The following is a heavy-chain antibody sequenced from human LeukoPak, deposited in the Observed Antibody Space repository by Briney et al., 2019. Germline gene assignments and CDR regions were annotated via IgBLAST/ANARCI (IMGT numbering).Heavy chain of an antibody. CDR2: ISAYNGNT. Sequence: ASVKVSCKASGYTFTSYGISWVRQAPGQGLEWMGWISAYNGNTNYARELQGRVTMTTDISTSTAYMELRSLRSDDTAVYYCAREEDDSSGYYYVRRVDYWGQGTLVTVSS. CDR1: GYTFTSYG. CDR3: AREEDDSSGYYYVRRVDY. D-gene: IGHD3-22*01. J-gene: IGHJ4*02. V-gene: IGHV1-18*01.